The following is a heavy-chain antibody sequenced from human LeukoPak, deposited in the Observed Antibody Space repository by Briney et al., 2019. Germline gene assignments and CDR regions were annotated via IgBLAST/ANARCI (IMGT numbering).Heavy chain of an antibody. D-gene: IGHD3-10*01. CDR2: INHSGST. Sequence: PSETLSLTYTVSGYSISSGYYWGWIRQPPGKGLEWIGEINHSGSTNYNPSLKSRVTISVDTSKNQFSLKLSSVTAADTAVYYCAMVRGVISSLDYWGQGTLVTVSS. CDR3: AMVRGVISSLDY. CDR1: GYSISSGYY. V-gene: IGHV4-38-2*02. J-gene: IGHJ4*02.